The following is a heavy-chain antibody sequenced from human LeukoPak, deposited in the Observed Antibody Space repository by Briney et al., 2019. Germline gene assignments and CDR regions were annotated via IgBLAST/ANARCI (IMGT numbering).Heavy chain of an antibody. CDR1: GFTFSSYS. J-gene: IGHJ4*02. CDR3: ARDFNYGSAIFDY. D-gene: IGHD3-10*01. V-gene: IGHV3-21*01. Sequence: GGSLRLSCAASGFTFSSYSMNWVRQAPGKGLEWVSSISSSSSYIYYADSVKGRFTISRDNAKNSLYLQMNSLRAEDTAVYYCARDFNYGSAIFDYWGQGTLVTVSS. CDR2: ISSSSSYI.